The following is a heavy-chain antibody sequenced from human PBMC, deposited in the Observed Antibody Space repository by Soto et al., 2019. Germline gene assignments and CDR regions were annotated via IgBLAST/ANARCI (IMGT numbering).Heavy chain of an antibody. J-gene: IGHJ6*02. D-gene: IGHD2-21*01. V-gene: IGHV5-51*01. Sequence: FSTYCVAWVRQRPGEGLEWLGVIYPLDYYTKYSTYFEGQVTMSVDKSVKTDSLLLNSMKASDTAIYCCSRVIVPQVSTIGGMDVWGQGTTVTVSS. CDR2: IYPLDYYT. CDR3: SRVIVPQVSTIGGMDV. CDR1: FSTYC.